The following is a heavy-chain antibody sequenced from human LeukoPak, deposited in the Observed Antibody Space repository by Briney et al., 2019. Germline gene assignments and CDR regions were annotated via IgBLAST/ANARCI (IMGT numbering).Heavy chain of an antibody. CDR3: ARDRLTPYYYYYGMDV. Sequence: ASVKVSCKASGYTFTCYYMHWVRQAPGQGLEWMGWINPNSGGTNYAQKFQGRVTMTRDTSISTAYMELSRLRSDDTAVYYCARDRLTPYYYYYGMDVWGQGTTVTVSS. V-gene: IGHV1-2*02. D-gene: IGHD1-14*01. CDR2: INPNSGGT. J-gene: IGHJ6*02. CDR1: GYTFTCYY.